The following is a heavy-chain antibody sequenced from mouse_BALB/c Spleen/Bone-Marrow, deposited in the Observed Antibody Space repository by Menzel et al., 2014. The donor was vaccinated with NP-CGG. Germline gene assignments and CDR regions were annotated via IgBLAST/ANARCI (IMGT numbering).Heavy chain of an antibody. CDR1: GYAFTSYN. V-gene: IGHV1S135*01. CDR2: IDPYNGGT. D-gene: IGHD2-10*02. CDR3: AREEYGRGFAY. J-gene: IGHJ3*01. Sequence: VQLKESGPELVKPGASVKVSCKASGYAFTSYNMYWVKQSHGKSLEWIGYIDPYNGGTNYNQKFKGKATLTVDKSSSTAYMHLNSLTSEDSAVYYCAREEYGRGFAYWGQGTLVTVSA.